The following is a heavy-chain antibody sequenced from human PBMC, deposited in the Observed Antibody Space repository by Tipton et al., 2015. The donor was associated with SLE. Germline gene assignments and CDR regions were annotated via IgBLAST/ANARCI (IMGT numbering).Heavy chain of an antibody. J-gene: IGHJ4*02. CDR2: ISWNSGDI. CDR1: GFTFDDYA. V-gene: IGHV3-9*01. CDR3: AKDDY. Sequence: RSLRLSCAASGFTFDDYAMHWVRQAPGKGLEWVSGISWNSGDIDYADSVKGRFTISRDNAKNTLYLQMNSLRAEDTAVYYCAKDDYWGQGTLVTVSS.